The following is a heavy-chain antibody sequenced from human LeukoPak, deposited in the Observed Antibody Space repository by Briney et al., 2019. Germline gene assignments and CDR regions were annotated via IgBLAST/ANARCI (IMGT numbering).Heavy chain of an antibody. D-gene: IGHD2-15*01. CDR2: ISSSSSYI. V-gene: IGHV3-21*01. J-gene: IGHJ4*02. Sequence: SGGSLRLSCAASGFIVSNNYMSWVRQASGKGLEWVSSISSSSSYIYYADSVKGRFTISRDNAKNSLYLQMNSLRAEDTAVYYCARELRNSEKSRYGVAASGSYFDYWGQGTLVTVSS. CDR3: ARELRNSEKSRYGVAASGSYFDY. CDR1: GFIVSNNY.